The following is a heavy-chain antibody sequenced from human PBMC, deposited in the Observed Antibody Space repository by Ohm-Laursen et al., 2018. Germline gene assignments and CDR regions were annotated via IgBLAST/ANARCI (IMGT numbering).Heavy chain of an antibody. J-gene: IGHJ6*02. Sequence: SQTLSLTCTVSGGSISTYPWSWIRQPPGKGLEWIGYIYYSGRTNYNPSLRSRVSISGDTSKNQFSLRLSSVTAADTAMYYCARHHLPFYYYYDMDVWGQGTTVTVSS. V-gene: IGHV4-59*01. CDR2: IYYSGRT. CDR3: ARHHLPFYYYYDMDV. D-gene: IGHD1-14*01. CDR1: GGSISTYP.